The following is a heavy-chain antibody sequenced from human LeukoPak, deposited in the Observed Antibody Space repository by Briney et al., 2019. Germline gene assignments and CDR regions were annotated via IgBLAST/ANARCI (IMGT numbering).Heavy chain of an antibody. CDR2: IWYDGSNR. D-gene: IGHD6-13*01. CDR1: GFTFSSYG. V-gene: IGHV3-33*01. J-gene: IGHJ4*02. CDR3: ARDRAAADLDY. Sequence: GGSLRLSCAASGFTFSSYGMHWVRQAPGKGLEWVAVIWYDGSNRFYADSVKGRFTISRDNSKNTLYLQMNSLRAEDTAVYYCARDRAAADLDYWGQGTLVTVSS.